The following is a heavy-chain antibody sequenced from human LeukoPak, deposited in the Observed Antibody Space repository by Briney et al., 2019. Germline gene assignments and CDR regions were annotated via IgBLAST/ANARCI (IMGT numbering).Heavy chain of an antibody. CDR1: GFNFGTHA. CDR3: VIDPPDSGWAFWS. J-gene: IGHJ5*02. Sequence: PGGSLRLSCSASGFNFGTHAMQWVRQAPGKGLEGVAMIWRGGNYKFYADSVKGRFTISSDDSRSDLSLQMDSLRVEDTALYHCVIDPPDSGWAFWSWGQGALVTVSS. D-gene: IGHD6-19*01. V-gene: IGHV3-33*01. CDR2: IWRGGNYK.